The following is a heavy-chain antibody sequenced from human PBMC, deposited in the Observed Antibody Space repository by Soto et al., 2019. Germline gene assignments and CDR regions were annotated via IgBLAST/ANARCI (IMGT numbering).Heavy chain of an antibody. CDR1: GYTLTNYG. V-gene: IGHV1-18*01. J-gene: IGHJ6*03. D-gene: IGHD2-2*01. CDR2: ISAYNGHA. CDR3: ARGGYCSSSMCYGGYYYMDV. Sequence: QVQLVQSGGEVKNPGASLKVSCTAFGYTLTNYGISWVRQAPGQGLEWMGWISAYNGHANYAQKFQGRVRLTTDSPTNPAYMELRSLGSDDTAEYYCARGGYCSSSMCYGGYYYMDVWGKWTTVTVS.